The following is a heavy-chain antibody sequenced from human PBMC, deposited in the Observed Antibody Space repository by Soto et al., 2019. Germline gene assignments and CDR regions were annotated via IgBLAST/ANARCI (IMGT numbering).Heavy chain of an antibody. CDR3: ASRNYYESSGYYYWYYFDF. CDR2: ISGSGGST. V-gene: IGHV3-23*01. J-gene: IGHJ4*02. Sequence: EVQLLESGGGFVQPGGSLRLSCAASGFTFSNYAMSWVRQAPGKGLAWVSAISGSGGSTYYADSVKGRFTISRDNSKNTLYLQMNSLGAEDTAVYYCASRNYYESSGYYYWYYFDFWGQGTLVTVSS. D-gene: IGHD3-22*01. CDR1: GFTFSNYA.